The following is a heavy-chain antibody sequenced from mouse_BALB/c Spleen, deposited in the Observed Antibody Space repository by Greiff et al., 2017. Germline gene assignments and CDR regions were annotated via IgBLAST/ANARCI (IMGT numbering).Heavy chain of an antibody. V-gene: IGHV14-1*02. Sequence: EVQLQQSGAELVRPGALVKLSCKASGFNIKDYYMHWVKQRPEQGLEWIGWIDPENGNTIYDPKFQGKASITADTSSNTAYLQLSSLTSEDTAVYYCASYRYDDAMDYWGQGTSVTVSS. D-gene: IGHD2-14*01. CDR3: ASYRYDDAMDY. CDR1: GFNIKDYY. CDR2: IDPENGNT. J-gene: IGHJ4*01.